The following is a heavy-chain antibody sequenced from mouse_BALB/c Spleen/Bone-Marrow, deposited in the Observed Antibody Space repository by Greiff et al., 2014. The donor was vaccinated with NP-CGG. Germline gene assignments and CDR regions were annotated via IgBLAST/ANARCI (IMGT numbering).Heavy chain of an antibody. V-gene: IGHV14-3*02. CDR2: IDPANGNT. Sequence: EVQLQQSGAELVKPGASVKLSCTASGFNIKDTYMHWVKQRPEQGLEWIGRIDPANGNTKYDPKFQGKATITADTSSNTAYLQLSCLTSEDTAVYYCAAYYYGSSQFAYWGQGTLVTVSA. D-gene: IGHD1-1*01. J-gene: IGHJ3*01. CDR1: GFNIKDTY. CDR3: AAYYYGSSQFAY.